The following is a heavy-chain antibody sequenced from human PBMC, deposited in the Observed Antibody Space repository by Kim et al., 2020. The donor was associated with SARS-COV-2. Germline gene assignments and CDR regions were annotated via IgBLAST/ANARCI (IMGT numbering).Heavy chain of an antibody. CDR1: GDSVSSNNAA. CDR3: ANGGSGLGGMNV. V-gene: IGHV6-1*01. Sequence: SLTLSLTCAISGDSVSSNNAAWNWIRQSPSRGLEWLGRTYYRSKWFNDYALSVKSRITINPDTSKNHFSLQLSSVTPEDTAVYYCANGGSGLGGMNVWGQGTTVTVS. J-gene: IGHJ6*02. CDR2: TYYRSKWFN. D-gene: IGHD3-16*01.